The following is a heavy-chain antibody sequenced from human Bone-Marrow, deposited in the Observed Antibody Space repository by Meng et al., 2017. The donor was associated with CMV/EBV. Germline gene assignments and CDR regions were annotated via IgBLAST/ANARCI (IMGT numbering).Heavy chain of an antibody. CDR1: TFSSYG. J-gene: IGHJ5*02. V-gene: IGHV1-69*06. CDR2: IIPIFGTA. D-gene: IGHD3-10*01. Sequence: TFSSYGIRWVRQSPGQGLGWMGGIIPIFGTANYAQKFQGRVTITADKSTSTAYMELSSLRSEDTAVYYCARAWWAMVRGVIRSWFDPWGQGTLVTVSS. CDR3: ARAWWAMVRGVIRSWFDP.